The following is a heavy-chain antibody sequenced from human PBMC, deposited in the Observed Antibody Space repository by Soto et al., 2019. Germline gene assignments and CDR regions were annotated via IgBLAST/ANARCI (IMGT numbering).Heavy chain of an antibody. D-gene: IGHD3-22*01. CDR1: GGSISSYY. Sequence: PSETLSITCTVSGGSISSYYWSWIRQPPGKGLEWIGYIYYNGTTNYNPSLKSRLTMSVGTSKNQFSLKLSSVTAADTAVYYCARYYYDTSGYYYDYWGQGSLVTVS. CDR2: IYYNGTT. CDR3: ARYYYDTSGYYYDY. J-gene: IGHJ4*02. V-gene: IGHV4-59*13.